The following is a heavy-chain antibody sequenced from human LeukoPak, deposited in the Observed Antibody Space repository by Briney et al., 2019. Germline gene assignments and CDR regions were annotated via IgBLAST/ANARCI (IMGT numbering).Heavy chain of an antibody. CDR1: GGSISSYY. CDR2: IYTSGST. CDR3: ARGVTMVRGVIMGYYYYMDV. J-gene: IGHJ6*03. D-gene: IGHD3-10*01. V-gene: IGHV4-4*07. Sequence: SETLSLTCTVSGGSISSYYWSWIRQPAGKGLEWIGRIYTSGSTNYSPSLKSRVTMSVDTSKNQFSLKLSSVTAADTAVYYCARGVTMVRGVIMGYYYYMDVWGKGTTVTVSS.